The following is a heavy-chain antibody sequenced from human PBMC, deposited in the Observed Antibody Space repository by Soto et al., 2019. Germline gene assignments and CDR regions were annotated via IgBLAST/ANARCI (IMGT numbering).Heavy chain of an antibody. V-gene: IGHV3-33*01. Sequence: KGLEWVAVIWYDGSNKYYADSVKGRFTISRDSSKNTLYLQMNSLRAEDTAVYYFFFQAEDGIRDLFTVSAFLLNRSSDL. D-gene: IGHD2-15*01. CDR3: FFQAEDGIRDLFTVSAFLLNRSSDL. CDR2: IWYDGSNK. J-gene: IGHJ2*01.